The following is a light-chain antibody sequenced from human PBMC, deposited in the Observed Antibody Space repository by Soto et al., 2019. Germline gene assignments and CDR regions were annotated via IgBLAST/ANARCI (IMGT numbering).Light chain of an antibody. CDR1: SSDVGGYDY. V-gene: IGLV2-14*01. CDR2: EVS. J-gene: IGLJ1*01. Sequence: QSALTQPASVSGSPGQSITISCTGTSSDVGGYDYVSWYQQHPGKAPKLMIYEVSNRPSGVSNRFSGSKSGNTASPTISGLQAEDEADYYCSSYTSSSTRGVFGTGTKVTVL. CDR3: SSYTSSSTRGV.